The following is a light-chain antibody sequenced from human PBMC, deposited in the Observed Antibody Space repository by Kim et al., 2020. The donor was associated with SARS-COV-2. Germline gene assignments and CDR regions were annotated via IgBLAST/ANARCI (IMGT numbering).Light chain of an antibody. CDR2: DAS. Sequence: DIQMTQSPSTLSASVGDRVTITCRASQTISNWLAWYQQKPGKAPKLLIYDASTLARGVPSRFSGSGSGTEFTLTIVDLQSDDFATYYFQQYKRYWAFGQGTKVDIK. CDR1: QTISNW. V-gene: IGKV1-5*01. CDR3: QQYKRYWA. J-gene: IGKJ1*01.